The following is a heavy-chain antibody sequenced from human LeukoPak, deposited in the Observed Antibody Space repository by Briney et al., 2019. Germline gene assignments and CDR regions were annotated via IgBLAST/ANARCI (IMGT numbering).Heavy chain of an antibody. J-gene: IGHJ4*02. D-gene: IGHD3-10*01. CDR3: ASRRFGDLLFDY. CDR2: IYYSGST. V-gene: IGHV4-59*12. CDR1: GGSISSYY. Sequence: SETLSLTCTVSGGSISSYYWSWIRQPPGKGLEWIGYIYYSGSTNYNPSLKSRVTISVDTSKNQFSLKLSSVTAADTAMYYCASRRFGDLLFDYWGQGTLVTVSS.